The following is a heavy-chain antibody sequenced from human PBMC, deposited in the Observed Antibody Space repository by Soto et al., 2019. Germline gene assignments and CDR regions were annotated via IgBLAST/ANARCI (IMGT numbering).Heavy chain of an antibody. CDR3: AREAPLYCSGGSCHNSFFDY. J-gene: IGHJ4*02. CDR2: IYYSGST. CDR1: GGSISSGDYY. V-gene: IGHV4-30-4*01. D-gene: IGHD2-15*01. Sequence: SETLSLTCTVSGGSISSGDYYWSWIRQPPGKGLEWIGYIYYSGSTYYNPSLKSRVTISVDTSKNQFSLKLSSVTAADTAVYYCAREAPLYCSGGSCHNSFFDYWGQGTLVTVS.